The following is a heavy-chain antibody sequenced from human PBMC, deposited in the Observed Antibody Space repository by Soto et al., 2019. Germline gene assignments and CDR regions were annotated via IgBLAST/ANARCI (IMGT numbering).Heavy chain of an antibody. CDR3: ARDRVLGHFVRYFDL. D-gene: IGHD2-8*02. Sequence: QVQLVESGGGVVQPGRSLRLSCAASGFTFSSYAMHWVRQAPGKGLEWVAVISYDGSNKYYADSVKGRFTISRDNSKNTLYLQRNSLRAEDTAVYYCARDRVLGHFVRYFDLWGRGTLVTVSS. J-gene: IGHJ2*01. CDR2: ISYDGSNK. CDR1: GFTFSSYA. V-gene: IGHV3-30-3*01.